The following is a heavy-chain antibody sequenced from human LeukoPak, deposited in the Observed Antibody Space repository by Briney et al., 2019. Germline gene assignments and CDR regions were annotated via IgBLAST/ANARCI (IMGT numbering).Heavy chain of an antibody. CDR3: TTDLPLRGGGEFDY. J-gene: IGHJ4*02. D-gene: IGHD3-16*01. CDR2: SKSKTDGGTT. Sequence: GGSLRLSCAASGFTFSSAWMSWVRQAPGKGLDWVGRSKSKTDGGTTDYAAPVKGRFTISRDDSKNTLYLQMNSLKTEDTAVYYCTTDLPLRGGGEFDYWGQGTLVTVSS. CDR1: GFTFSSAW. V-gene: IGHV3-15*01.